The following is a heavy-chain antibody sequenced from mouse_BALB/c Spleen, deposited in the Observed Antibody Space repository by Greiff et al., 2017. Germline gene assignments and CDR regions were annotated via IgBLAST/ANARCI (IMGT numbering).Heavy chain of an antibody. CDR3: ARDYGSSSWFAY. V-gene: IGHV5-6-5*01. Sequence: EVNLVESGGGLVKPGGSLKLSCAASGFTFSSYAMSWVRQTPEKRLEWVASISSGGSTYYPDSVKGRFTISRDNARNILYLQMSSLRSEDTAMYYCARDYGSSSWFAYWGQGTLVTVSA. CDR2: ISSGGST. CDR1: GFTFSSYA. J-gene: IGHJ3*01. D-gene: IGHD1-1*01.